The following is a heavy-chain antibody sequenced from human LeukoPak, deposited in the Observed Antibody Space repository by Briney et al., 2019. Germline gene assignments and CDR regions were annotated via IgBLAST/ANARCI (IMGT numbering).Heavy chain of an antibody. D-gene: IGHD6-25*01. V-gene: IGHV5-51*01. CDR1: GYRFTNYW. CDR3: ARRTAARHWFDP. J-gene: IGHJ5*02. CDR2: IYPGDSDT. Sequence: GESLKISCKGSGYRFTNYWIGWVRPVPGKGLEWVGIIYPGDSDTRYSPSFRGQVTISVDKSINTAYLQWNSLQASDTAMYYCARRTAARHWFDPWGQGTVVTVSA.